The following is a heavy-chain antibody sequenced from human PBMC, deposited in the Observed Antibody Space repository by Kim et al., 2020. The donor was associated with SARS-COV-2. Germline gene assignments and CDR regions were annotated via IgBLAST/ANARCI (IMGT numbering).Heavy chain of an antibody. CDR3: ERERTGSIDY. Sequence: GGSLRLSCAASGFTFSTFVMHWVRQAQGKGLEWVALIWYDGSHTYHADSVKGRFTISRDNSKNTLYLQLNSLRAEDTAVYYCERERTGSIDYWGQGTLVTLSS. V-gene: IGHV3-33*01. CDR2: IWYDGSHT. D-gene: IGHD1-1*01. CDR1: GFTFSTFV. J-gene: IGHJ4*02.